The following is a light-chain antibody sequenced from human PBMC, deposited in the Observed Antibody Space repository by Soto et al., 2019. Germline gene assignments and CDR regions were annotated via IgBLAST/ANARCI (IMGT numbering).Light chain of an antibody. Sequence: ALAQPASVSGSPGQSITISCTGTSSDVGGYNYVSWYQQHPGKAPKLMIYEVSNRPSGVSNRFSGSKSGNTASLTISGLQAEDEADYYCSSYTSSSTPLYVFGTGTKVTVL. J-gene: IGLJ1*01. V-gene: IGLV2-14*01. CDR1: SSDVGGYNY. CDR2: EVS. CDR3: SSYTSSSTPLYV.